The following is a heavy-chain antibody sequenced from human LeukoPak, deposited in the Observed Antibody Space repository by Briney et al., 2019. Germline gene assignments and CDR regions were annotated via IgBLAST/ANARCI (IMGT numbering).Heavy chain of an antibody. CDR1: GGSISSYY. CDR2: IYYSGST. Sequence: SETLSLTCTVSGGSISSYYWSWIRQPPGKGLEWIGYIYYSGSTNYNPSLKSRVTISVDTSKNQFSLKLSSVTAADTAVYYCARGFSGPATPYFDYWGQGTLVTVSS. CDR3: ARGFSGPATPYFDY. D-gene: IGHD2-15*01. J-gene: IGHJ4*02. V-gene: IGHV4-59*01.